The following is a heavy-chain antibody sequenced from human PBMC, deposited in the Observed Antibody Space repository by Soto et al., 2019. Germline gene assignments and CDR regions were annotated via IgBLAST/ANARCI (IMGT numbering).Heavy chain of an antibody. D-gene: IGHD2-15*01. CDR3: ARDVGYCSGGSYSSFHYLQCALGLREDYYYYYMDV. Sequence: GASVKVSCKASGYTFTSYGISWVRQAPGQGLEWMGWISAYNGNTNYAQKLQGRVTMTTDTSTSTAYMELRSLRSDDTAVYYCARDVGYCSGGSYSSFHYLQCALGLREDYYYYYMDVWGKGTTVTVSS. CDR2: ISAYNGNT. CDR1: GYTFTSYG. J-gene: IGHJ6*03. V-gene: IGHV1-18*01.